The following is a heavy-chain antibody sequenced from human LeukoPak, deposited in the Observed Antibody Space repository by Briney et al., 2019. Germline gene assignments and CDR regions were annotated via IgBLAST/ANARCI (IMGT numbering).Heavy chain of an antibody. CDR1: GFTFSSYG. J-gene: IGHJ6*03. Sequence: GGSLRLSCAASGFTFSSYGMHWVRQAPGKGLEWVAWIGYDGNNKYYPDSVKGRFTISRDIFKNTLYLQMNSLRAEDTAVYYCAKGPEQLLVRRSVWSYMDVWGKGTTVTIS. V-gene: IGHV3-30*02. D-gene: IGHD5/OR15-5a*01. CDR2: IGYDGNNK. CDR3: AKGPEQLLVRRSVWSYMDV.